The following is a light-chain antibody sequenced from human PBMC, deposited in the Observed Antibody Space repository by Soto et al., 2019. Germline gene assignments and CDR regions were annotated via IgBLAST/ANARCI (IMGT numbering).Light chain of an antibody. CDR1: RSLDGNY. CDR2: AAS. CDR3: QSYGSSRT. V-gene: IGKV3-20*01. J-gene: IGKJ1*01. Sequence: IVLTQSPCTVSLSPVQRAALSCRASRSLDGNYLAWYQQKPGQAPRLLIYAASTRATGIPDRFSGSGSGTDFTLSISRLEPEDFAVYYCQSYGSSRTFGHGTKVDI.